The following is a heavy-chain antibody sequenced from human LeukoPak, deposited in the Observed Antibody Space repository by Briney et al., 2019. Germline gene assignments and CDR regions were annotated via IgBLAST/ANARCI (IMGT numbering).Heavy chain of an antibody. CDR2: MNPNSGNT. CDR1: GYTFTSYD. CDR3: ARESSYYMDV. V-gene: IGHV1-8*01. J-gene: IGHJ6*03. Sequence: ASVKVSCKASGYTFTSYDINWVRQATGQGLEWLGWMNPNSGNTGYAQKFQGRVTMTRDMSTSTAYMELRSLRSDDTAVYYCARESSYYMDVWGKGTTVTVSS. D-gene: IGHD3-10*01.